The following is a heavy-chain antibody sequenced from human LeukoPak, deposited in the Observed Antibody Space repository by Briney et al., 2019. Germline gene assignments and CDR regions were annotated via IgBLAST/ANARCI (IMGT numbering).Heavy chain of an antibody. CDR1: GFTFSSSP. CDR3: AKVHSSGYYECLDY. J-gene: IGHJ4*02. D-gene: IGHD3-22*01. Sequence: GGSLRLSCAASGFTFSSSPMHWVRQAPGMGLEWVSVISSDGSTKFYADSVKGRFTISRDNSKNTLYLQMNSLRAEDTAVYYCAKVHSSGYYECLDYWGQGTLVPVSS. CDR2: ISSDGSTK. V-gene: IGHV3-30-3*02.